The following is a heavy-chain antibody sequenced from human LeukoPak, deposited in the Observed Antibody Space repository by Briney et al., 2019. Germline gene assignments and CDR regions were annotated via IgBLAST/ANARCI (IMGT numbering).Heavy chain of an antibody. CDR3: AREFYYDSSGYSDPAYWYFDL. Sequence: SETLSLTCTVSGGSISSGDYYWSWIRQPPGKGLEWIGYIYYRGSTYYNPSLKSRVTISVDTSKNQFSLKLSSVTAADTAVYYCAREFYYDSSGYSDPAYWYFDLWGRGTLVTVSS. D-gene: IGHD3-22*01. CDR2: IYYRGST. J-gene: IGHJ2*01. CDR1: GGSISSGDYY. V-gene: IGHV4-30-4*01.